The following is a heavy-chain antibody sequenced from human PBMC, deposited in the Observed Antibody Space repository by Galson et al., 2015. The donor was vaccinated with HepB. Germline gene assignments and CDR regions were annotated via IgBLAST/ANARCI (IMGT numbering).Heavy chain of an antibody. Sequence: SLRLSCAASGFTFSGYNMNWVRQAPGKGLEWVSAISGGTTIIYHADSLKGRFTVSRDNSKNSLYLQMNSLRVEDTAVYYCARDRAGERVGNAFDVWGQGTMVIVS. D-gene: IGHD1-1*01. J-gene: IGHJ3*01. CDR2: ISGGTTII. CDR1: GFTFSGYN. V-gene: IGHV3-21*01. CDR3: ARDRAGERVGNAFDV.